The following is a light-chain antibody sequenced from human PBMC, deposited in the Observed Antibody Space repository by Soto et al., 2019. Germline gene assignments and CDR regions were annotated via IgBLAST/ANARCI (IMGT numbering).Light chain of an antibody. CDR2: GAS. Sequence: EIVMTQSPATPSLSPGERATLSYRASQSVSSNLAWYQQKPGQAPRLLIYGASTRATGIPARFSGSGSGTEFTLTISSLQSEDFAVYYCQQYNNWPPYTFGQGTKVDIX. CDR1: QSVSSN. J-gene: IGKJ2*01. V-gene: IGKV3-15*01. CDR3: QQYNNWPPYT.